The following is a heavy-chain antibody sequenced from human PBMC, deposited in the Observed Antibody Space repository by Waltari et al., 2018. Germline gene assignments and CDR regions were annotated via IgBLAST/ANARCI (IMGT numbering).Heavy chain of an antibody. D-gene: IGHD2-8*01. CDR1: GFFFSNHW. Sequence: EVQLVVSGGGWVMRGGSLRLSCADSGFFFSNHWMSWVRQTPGKGLEWVANIKQDASDKNYVDSVKGRFAISRDNAKRSLDLQMNSLRVEDTALYYCVRNGGAFDFWGQGTQVIVSS. V-gene: IGHV3-7*04. CDR3: VRNGGAFDF. CDR2: IKQDASDK. J-gene: IGHJ4*02.